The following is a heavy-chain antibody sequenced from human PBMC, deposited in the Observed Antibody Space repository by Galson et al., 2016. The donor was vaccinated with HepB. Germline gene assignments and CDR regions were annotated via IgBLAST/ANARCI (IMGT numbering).Heavy chain of an antibody. D-gene: IGHD3-16*01. V-gene: IGHV3-48*02. CDR3: ARDDYFRLGY. Sequence: SLRLSCAASGFIFNVYNMNWARQAPGEGLEWIAWITSSSDTMYYADSVKGRFTISRDNAKNSLYLEMNSLRDEDTAVYYCARDDYFRLGYWGQGTLVTVSS. CDR2: ITSSSDTM. J-gene: IGHJ4*02. CDR1: GFIFNVYN.